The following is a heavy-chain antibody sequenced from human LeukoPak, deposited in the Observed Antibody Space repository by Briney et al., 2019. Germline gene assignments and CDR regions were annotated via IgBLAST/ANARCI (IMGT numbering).Heavy chain of an antibody. CDR2: IYYSGST. J-gene: IGHJ4*02. V-gene: IGHV4-59*01. D-gene: IGHD2-15*01. Sequence: SETLSLTCTVSGGSISSYYWSWIRQPPGKGLEWIGYIYYSGSTKYNPSLKSRVTISVDTSKNQFSLKLSSVTAADTAVYYCARDQSCSGGSCYPGYYFDYWGQGTLVTVSS. CDR3: ARDQSCSGGSCYPGYYFDY. CDR1: GGSISSYY.